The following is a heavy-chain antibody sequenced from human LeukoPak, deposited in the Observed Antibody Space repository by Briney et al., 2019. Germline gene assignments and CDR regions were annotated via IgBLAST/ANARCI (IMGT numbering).Heavy chain of an antibody. J-gene: IGHJ4*02. CDR2: VRYDGSNK. V-gene: IGHV3-30*02. Sequence: PGKSLRLSCAASGFTFSSYGIHWVRQAPGKGLEWVAFVRYDGSNKYYADSVKGRFTISRDNSKNTLYLQMNSLRAEDTAVYYCAATDAGYSSSLFDYWGQGTLVIVSS. CDR1: GFTFSSYG. D-gene: IGHD6-6*01. CDR3: AATDAGYSSSLFDY.